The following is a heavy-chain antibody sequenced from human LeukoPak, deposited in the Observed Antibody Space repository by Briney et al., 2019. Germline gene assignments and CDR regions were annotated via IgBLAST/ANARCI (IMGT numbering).Heavy chain of an antibody. J-gene: IGHJ4*02. CDR3: TTDTYDYVWGSYRLYYFDY. D-gene: IGHD3-16*02. Sequence: PGGSLRLSCAASGFTFSNAWMSWVRQAPGKGLEWVGRIKSKTDGGTTDYAAPVKGRFTISRDDSKNTLYLQMNSLKTEDTAVYYCTTDTYDYVWGSYRLYYFDYWGQGTPVTVSS. CDR1: GFTFSNAW. V-gene: IGHV3-15*01. CDR2: IKSKTDGGTT.